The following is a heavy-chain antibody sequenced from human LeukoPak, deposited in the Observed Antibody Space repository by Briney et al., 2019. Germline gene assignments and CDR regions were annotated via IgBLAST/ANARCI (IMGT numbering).Heavy chain of an antibody. CDR3: ARGSIIQLWLRGSSFDY. CDR1: GGSISSSSYY. V-gene: IGHV4-39*07. Sequence: SETLSLTCTVSGGSISSSSYYWGWIRQPPGKGLEWIGSIYYSGSTYYNPSLKSRVTISVDTSKNQFSLKLSSVTAADTAVYYCARGSIIQLWLRGSSFDYWGQGTLVTVPS. D-gene: IGHD5-18*01. J-gene: IGHJ4*02. CDR2: IYYSGST.